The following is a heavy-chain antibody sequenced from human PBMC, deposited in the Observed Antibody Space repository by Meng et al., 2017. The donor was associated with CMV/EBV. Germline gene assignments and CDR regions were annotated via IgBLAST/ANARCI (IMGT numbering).Heavy chain of an antibody. D-gene: IGHD2-8*01. CDR2: IKQDGSEK. J-gene: IGHJ6*02. V-gene: IGHV3-7*01. CDR1: GFTFSSYW. CDR3: ARDKKTKYYYYGMDV. Sequence: GGPLRPSCAASGFTFSSYWMSWVRQAPGKGLEWVANIKQDGSEKYYVDSVKGRFTISRDNAKNSLYLQMNSLRAEDTAVYYCARDKKTKYYYYGMDVWGQGTTVTVSS.